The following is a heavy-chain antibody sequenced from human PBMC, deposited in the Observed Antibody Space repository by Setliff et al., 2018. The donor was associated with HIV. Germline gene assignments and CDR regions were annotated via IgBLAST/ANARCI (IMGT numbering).Heavy chain of an antibody. J-gene: IGHJ4*02. CDR1: GGSFSGYY. CDR2: IYYSGNT. V-gene: IGHV4-34*01. Sequence: PSETLSLTCAVYGGSFSGYYWSWIRQPPGKGLEWIGSIYYSGNTYYNPSLKSRVTISGDTSKKQFSLKLRAVTAADSAVYYCARQGRPGDFDSWGQGTLVTVSS. D-gene: IGHD7-27*01. CDR3: ARQGRPGDFDS.